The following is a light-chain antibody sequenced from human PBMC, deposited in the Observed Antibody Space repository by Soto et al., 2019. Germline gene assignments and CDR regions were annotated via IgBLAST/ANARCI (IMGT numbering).Light chain of an antibody. CDR2: GAS. Sequence: EIVLTQSPGTLSLSPGERATLSCRASQSIATYSLAWYQQKPGQAPRLLICGASSRATGIPDRFSGSGSGTDFTLTISRLEPEDFAVYYCQQYEQWPPWTFGQGTKVEIK. V-gene: IGKV3-20*01. CDR3: QQYEQWPPWT. CDR1: QSIATYS. J-gene: IGKJ1*01.